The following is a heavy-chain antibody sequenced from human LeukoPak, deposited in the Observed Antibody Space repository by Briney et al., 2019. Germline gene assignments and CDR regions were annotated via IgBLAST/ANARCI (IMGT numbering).Heavy chain of an antibody. V-gene: IGHV3-23*01. J-gene: IGHJ4*02. D-gene: IGHD2-21*02. CDR1: GFTFSSYA. Sequence: PGGSLRLSCAASGFTFSSYAMSWVRQAPGKGLEWVSAISGSGGSTYYADSVKGRFTISRDNSKNTLYLQMNSLRAEDTAVYYCAKTSRAYCGGDCFQNYWGQGTLVTVSP. CDR2: ISGSGGST. CDR3: AKTSRAYCGGDCFQNY.